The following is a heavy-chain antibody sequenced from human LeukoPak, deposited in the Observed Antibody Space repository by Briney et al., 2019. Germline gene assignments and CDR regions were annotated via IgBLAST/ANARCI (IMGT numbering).Heavy chain of an antibody. CDR1: GYTFTNFG. D-gene: IGHD3-22*01. V-gene: IGHV1-18*01. J-gene: IGHJ3*01. Sequence: ASVKVSCKASGYTFTNFGISWVRQAPGQGLEWMGWITTYNGNTNYAQKLQGRVTMTTDTSTSTAYMELRSLRSDDTAVYYCARDASITMRAFDVWGQGTMVTVSS. CDR3: ARDASITMRAFDV. CDR2: ITTYNGNT.